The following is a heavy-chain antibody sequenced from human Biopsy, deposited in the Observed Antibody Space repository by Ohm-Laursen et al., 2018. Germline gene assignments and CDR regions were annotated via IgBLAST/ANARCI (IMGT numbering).Heavy chain of an antibody. J-gene: IGHJ6*02. CDR2: IFYDGSNT. CDR1: GFTFNNYG. D-gene: IGHD5-18*01. Sequence: SLRLSCTACGFTFNNYGMQWVRQAPGKGLEWVSFIFYDGSNTYYADSVNGRITISRDNSRDTLYLQMSSLRAEDTAVYYCAKDRYNYTPIGGFSMDVWGQGTTVTVSS. CDR3: AKDRYNYTPIGGFSMDV. V-gene: IGHV3-30*18.